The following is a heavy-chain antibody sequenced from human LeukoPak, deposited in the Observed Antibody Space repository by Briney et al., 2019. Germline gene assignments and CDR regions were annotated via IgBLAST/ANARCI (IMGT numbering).Heavy chain of an antibody. Sequence: GVSLRLSCAASGFTFGSYAMSWVRQAPGKGLEWVSAISGSGGSTYYADSVKGRFTISRDNSKNTLYLQMNSLRAEDTAVYYCAKASGVTYYDSSGYYPSGPYYFDYWGQGTLVTVSS. D-gene: IGHD3-22*01. CDR1: GFTFGSYA. CDR2: ISGSGGST. CDR3: AKASGVTYYDSSGYYPSGPYYFDY. V-gene: IGHV3-23*01. J-gene: IGHJ4*02.